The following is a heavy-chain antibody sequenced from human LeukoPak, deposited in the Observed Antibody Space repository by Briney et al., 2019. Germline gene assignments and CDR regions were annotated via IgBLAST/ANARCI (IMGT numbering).Heavy chain of an antibody. CDR3: ARGRYSATWDY. D-gene: IGHD3-10*01. CDR2: ISSNGGST. Sequence: GGSLRLSCSASGFTFSSYAMHWVRQAPGKGLEYVSAISSNGGSTYYADSVKGRFTISRDNSKNTLYLQMNSLRAEDSAVYYCARGRYSATWDYWGQGTLVTVSS. J-gene: IGHJ4*02. CDR1: GFTFSSYA. V-gene: IGHV3-64*04.